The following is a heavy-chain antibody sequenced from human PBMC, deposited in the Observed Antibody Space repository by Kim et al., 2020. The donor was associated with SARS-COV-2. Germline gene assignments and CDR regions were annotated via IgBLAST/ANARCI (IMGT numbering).Heavy chain of an antibody. CDR1: GFTFSSYG. CDR2: ISYDGSNK. J-gene: IGHJ4*03. V-gene: IGHV3-30*18. CDR3: AKLLSTDCSSTSCLDY. D-gene: IGHD2-2*01. Sequence: GGSLRLSCAASGFTFSSYGMHWVRQAPGKGLEWVAVISYDGSNKYYADSVKGRFTISRDNSKNTLYLQMNSLRAEDTAVYYCAKLLSTDCSSTSCLDYLG.